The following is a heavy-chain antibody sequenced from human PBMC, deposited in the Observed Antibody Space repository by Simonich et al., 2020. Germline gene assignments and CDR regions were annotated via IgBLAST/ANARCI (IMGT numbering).Heavy chain of an antibody. CDR2: ISSISSYI. J-gene: IGHJ4*02. V-gene: IGHV3-21*01. D-gene: IGHD3-10*01. CDR3: ARDTSYYGSGSYYFDY. CDR1: GFTFSSYS. Sequence: GGGLVKPGGSLRLSCAASGFTFSSYSMNWVRQAPGKGLEWGSSISSISSYIYYADSVKGRFTISRDNAKNSLYLKMNSLRAEDTAVYYCARDTSYYGSGSYYFDYWGQGTLVTVSS.